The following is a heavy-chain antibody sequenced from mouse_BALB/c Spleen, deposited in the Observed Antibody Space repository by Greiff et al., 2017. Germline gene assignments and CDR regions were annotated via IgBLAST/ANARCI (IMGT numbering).Heavy chain of an antibody. D-gene: IGHD2-14*01. CDR2: ISYDGSN. CDR1: GYSITSGYY. CDR3: ASTLYRSGYFDV. V-gene: IGHV3-6*02. Sequence: EVQLQESGPGLVKPSQSLSLTCSVTGYSITSGYYWNWIRQFPGNKLEWMGYISYDGSNNYNPSLKNRISITRDTSKNQFFLKLNSVTTEDTATYYCASTLYRSGYFDVWGAGTTVTVSS. J-gene: IGHJ1*01.